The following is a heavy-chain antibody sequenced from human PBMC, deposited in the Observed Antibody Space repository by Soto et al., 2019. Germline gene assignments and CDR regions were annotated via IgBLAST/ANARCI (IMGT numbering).Heavy chain of an antibody. V-gene: IGHV4-59*01. CDR1: GASISNYY. J-gene: IGHJ5*02. D-gene: IGHD3-10*01. CDR3: ARDASGTYFNWFDP. Sequence: SETLSLTCTVSGASISNYYWNWIRQSPGKGLEWIGHIYNSGSTNYNPSLKSRVTISVDTSKNQFSLKLSSVTAADTAVYYCARDASGTYFNWFDPWGQGTLVTVSS. CDR2: IYNSGST.